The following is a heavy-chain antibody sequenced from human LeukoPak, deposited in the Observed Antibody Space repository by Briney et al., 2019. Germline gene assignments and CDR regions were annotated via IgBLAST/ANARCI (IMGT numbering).Heavy chain of an antibody. CDR1: RFTFSSYG. J-gene: IGHJ4*02. D-gene: IGHD3-22*01. Sequence: GGSLRLSCAASRFTFSSYGMHWVRQAPGKGLEWVANIKQDGSEKYYVDSVKGRFTISRDNAKNSLYLQMNSLRAEDTAVYYCAREKPIRITIIVKRPFDYWGQGTLVTVSS. CDR2: IKQDGSEK. V-gene: IGHV3-7*01. CDR3: AREKPIRITIIVKRPFDY.